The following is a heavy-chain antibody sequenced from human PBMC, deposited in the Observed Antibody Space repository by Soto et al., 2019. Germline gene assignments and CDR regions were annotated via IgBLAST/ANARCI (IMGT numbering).Heavy chain of an antibody. CDR1: GYRFTNYG. CDR2: ISGYNGNT. Sequence: ASVKGCCKTSGYRFTNYGISWVRQAPGQGREWMGWISGYNGNTNYAQNLQGRVTMTTDTSTSTAYMELRSLRSDDTAVYYCAREGPAPYYYYGMDVWGQGSTVTVSS. J-gene: IGHJ6*02. V-gene: IGHV1-18*01. CDR3: AREGPAPYYYYGMDV.